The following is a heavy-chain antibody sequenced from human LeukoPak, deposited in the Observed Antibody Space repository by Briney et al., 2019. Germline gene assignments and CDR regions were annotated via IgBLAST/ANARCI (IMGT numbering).Heavy chain of an antibody. Sequence: GGSLRLSCAASGFTFSSYAMSWVRQAPGKGPEWVSAISGSGDKTYYADSVQGRFTISRDNSKNTLYLHMSNLRAEDTGIYFCAKQVNSNYFDSWGQGTLVTVSS. J-gene: IGHJ4*02. D-gene: IGHD4-11*01. CDR1: GFTFSSYA. CDR2: ISGSGDKT. V-gene: IGHV3-23*01. CDR3: AKQVNSNYFDS.